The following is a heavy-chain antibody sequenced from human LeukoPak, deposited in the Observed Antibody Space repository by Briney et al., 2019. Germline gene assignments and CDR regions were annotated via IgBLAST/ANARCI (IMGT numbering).Heavy chain of an antibody. V-gene: IGHV3-48*03. D-gene: IGHD1-1*01. CDR2: ISSSGSTI. Sequence: GGSLRLSCAASGFTFSSYEMNWVRQAPGKGLEWVSYISSSGSTIYYADSVKGRFTISRDNAKNSLYLQMNSLRPEDTALYYCAKGLEVLWLAAGFDFWGQGTLVTVSS. CDR3: AKGLEVLWLAAGFDF. J-gene: IGHJ4*02. CDR1: GFTFSSYE.